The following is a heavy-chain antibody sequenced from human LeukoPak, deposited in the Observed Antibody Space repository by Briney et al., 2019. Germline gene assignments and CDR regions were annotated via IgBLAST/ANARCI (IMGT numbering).Heavy chain of an antibody. V-gene: IGHV4-59*01. CDR3: ASDFDY. J-gene: IGHJ4*02. CDR1: GGSISSYY. Sequence: SETLSLTCTVSGGSISSYYWSWIRQPPGKGLEWIGYIYYSGSTNYNPSLKSRVTISVDTSKNQFSLKLSSVTAADTAVYYCASDFDYWGQGTLVTVSS. CDR2: IYYSGST.